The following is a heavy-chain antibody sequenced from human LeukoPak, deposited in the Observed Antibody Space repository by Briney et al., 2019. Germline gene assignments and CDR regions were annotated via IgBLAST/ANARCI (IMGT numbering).Heavy chain of an antibody. CDR3: ARVAAAGTGIFVNFYYSMDI. D-gene: IGHD6-13*01. CDR2: ISGSGGST. J-gene: IGHJ6*03. V-gene: IGHV3-23*01. Sequence: ETLSLTCTVSGGSISSSSYYWGWIRQPPAKGLEWVSAISGSGGSTYYADSVKGRFTISRDNSKNTLYLQMNSLRVEDTAVYYCARVAAAGTGIFVNFYYSMDIWGKGTTVTISS. CDR1: GGSISSSSYY.